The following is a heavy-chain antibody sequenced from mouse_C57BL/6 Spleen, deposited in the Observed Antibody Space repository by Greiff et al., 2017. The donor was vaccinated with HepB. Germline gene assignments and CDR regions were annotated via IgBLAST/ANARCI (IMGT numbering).Heavy chain of an antibody. CDR1: GYAFSSSW. Sequence: VQLQQSGPELVKPGASVKISCNASGYAFSSSWMNWVKQRPGKGLEWIGRIYPGDGDTNYNGKIKGKATLTADKSSSTAYMQLSSLTSEDSAFYFCAIEFAYWGQGTLVTVSA. CDR2: IYPGDGDT. J-gene: IGHJ3*01. CDR3: AIEFAY. V-gene: IGHV1-82*01.